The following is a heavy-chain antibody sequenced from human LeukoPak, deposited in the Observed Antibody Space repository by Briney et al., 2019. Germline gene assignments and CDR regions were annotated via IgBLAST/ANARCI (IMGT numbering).Heavy chain of an antibody. CDR1: GFTFSSYA. D-gene: IGHD3/OR15-3a*01. Sequence: GGSLRLSCAASGFTFSSYAMSWVRQAPGKGLEWVSTISGSGGTPNYADSVKGRFTISRDNSKNTLYLRMNSLRAEDTAVYYCAKGFYGLFDYWGQGTLVTVSA. CDR3: AKGFYGLFDY. V-gene: IGHV3-23*01. CDR2: ISGSGGTP. J-gene: IGHJ4*02.